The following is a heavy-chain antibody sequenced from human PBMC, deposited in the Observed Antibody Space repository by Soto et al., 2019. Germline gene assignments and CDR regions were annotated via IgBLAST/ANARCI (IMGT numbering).Heavy chain of an antibody. CDR2: IYHSGNT. D-gene: IGHD2-2*01. J-gene: IGHJ5*02. CDR3: ARDSRTGCSSTDCYMS. Sequence: SDTLSLTCAASGDSISSGAWWSWVRQSPGKGLQWIGEIYHSGNTRNNPSLKSRVTMSVDKSNNQFSLNLMSVTAADTATYYCARDSRTGCSSTDCYMSWGRGILVTVSS. V-gene: IGHV4-4*02. CDR1: GDSISSGAW.